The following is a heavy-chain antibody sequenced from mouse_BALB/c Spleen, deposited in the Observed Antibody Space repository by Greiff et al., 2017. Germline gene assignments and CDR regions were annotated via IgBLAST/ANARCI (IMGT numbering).Heavy chain of an antibody. Sequence: VQVVESGPGLVAPSQSLSITCTVSGFSLTSYGVHWVRQPPGKGLEWLGVIWAGGSTNYNSALMSRLSISKDNSKSQVFLKMNSLQTDDTAMYYCARGYGSSYPFAYWGQGTLVTVSA. J-gene: IGHJ3*01. CDR3: ARGYGSSYPFAY. D-gene: IGHD1-1*01. CDR1: GFSLTSYG. CDR2: IWAGGST. V-gene: IGHV2-9*02.